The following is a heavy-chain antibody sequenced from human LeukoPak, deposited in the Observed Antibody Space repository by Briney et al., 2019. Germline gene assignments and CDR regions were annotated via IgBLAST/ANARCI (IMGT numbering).Heavy chain of an antibody. J-gene: IGHJ5*02. CDR2: ISSSGSTI. CDR1: GFTFSSYE. V-gene: IGHV3-48*03. CDR3: ARDPFLSNSSSLNWFDP. Sequence: GGSLRLSCTASGFTFSSYEMNWVCQAPGKGLEWVSHISSSGSTIYYADSVKGRFTISRDNAKNSLYLQMNSLRAEDTAVYYCARDPFLSNSSSLNWFDPWGQGTLVTVSS. D-gene: IGHD6-13*01.